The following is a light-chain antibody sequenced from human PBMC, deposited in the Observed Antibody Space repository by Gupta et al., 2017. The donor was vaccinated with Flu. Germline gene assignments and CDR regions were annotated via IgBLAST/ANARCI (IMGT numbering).Light chain of an antibody. V-gene: IGKV1-39*01. CDR1: RTISTY. J-gene: IGKJ4*01. CDR3: QQTDSAPLT. Sequence: DIQMTQSPSSLSASVGDRVTLTCRASRTISTYLNWYQQKPGKAPKVLIYAASSLQSGVPARFSGSGSGTDFSLTISMLQPEDFATYYCQQTDSAPLTFGGGTKVQI. CDR2: AAS.